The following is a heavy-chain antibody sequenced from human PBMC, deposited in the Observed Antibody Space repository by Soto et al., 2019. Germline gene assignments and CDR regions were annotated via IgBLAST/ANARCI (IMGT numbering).Heavy chain of an antibody. V-gene: IGHV7-4-1*01. CDR1: GYTFTSYA. CDR3: VRVAGTHYYYYGMDV. CDR2: INTNTGNP. J-gene: IGHJ6*02. D-gene: IGHD6-19*01. Sequence: VASVKVSCKASGYTFTSYAMNWVRQAPGQGLEWMGWINTNTGNPTYAQGFTGRFVFSLDTSVSTAYLQICSLKAEDTAVYYCVRVAGTHYYYYGMDVWGQGTTVTVSS.